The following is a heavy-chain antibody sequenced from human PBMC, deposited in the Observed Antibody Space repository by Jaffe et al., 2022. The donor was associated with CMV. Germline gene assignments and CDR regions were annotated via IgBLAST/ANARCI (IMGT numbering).Heavy chain of an antibody. CDR1: GGSISSSSYY. Sequence: QLQLQESGPGLVKPSETLSLTCTVSGGSISSSSYYWGWIRQPPGKGLEWIGSIYYSGSTYYNPSLKSRVTISVDTSKNQFSLKLSSVTAADTAVYYCARRLTNYDILTAYAFDIWGQGTMVTVSS. V-gene: IGHV4-39*01. D-gene: IGHD3-9*01. J-gene: IGHJ3*02. CDR3: ARRLTNYDILTAYAFDI. CDR2: IYYSGST.